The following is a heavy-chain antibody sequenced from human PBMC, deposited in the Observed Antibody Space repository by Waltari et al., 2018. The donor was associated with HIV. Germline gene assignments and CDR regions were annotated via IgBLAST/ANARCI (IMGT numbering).Heavy chain of an antibody. CDR1: GFTFSSYW. Sequence: EGQLVESGGGLVQHGGSPRLSWSASGFTFSSYWMGWVRQAPGKGLEWVANIKQDGSEKYYVDSVKGRFTISRDNAKNSLYLQMNSLRAEDTAVYFCARRRGSYCLDYWGQGTLVTVSS. CDR3: ARRRGSYCLDY. V-gene: IGHV3-7*01. J-gene: IGHJ4*02. D-gene: IGHD1-26*01. CDR2: IKQDGSEK.